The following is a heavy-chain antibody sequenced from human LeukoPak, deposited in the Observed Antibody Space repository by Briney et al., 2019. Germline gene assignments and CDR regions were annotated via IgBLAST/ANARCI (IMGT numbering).Heavy chain of an antibody. CDR3: ARDQGGAARGLVRWFDP. Sequence: SETLSLTCTVSGGSISSYYWSWIRRSPGKGLECIGYIHYTGSTNYNPSLKSRVTISVETSKNQFSLKLKSVTAADTAVYYCARDQGGAARGLVRWFDPWGQGTLVTVSS. D-gene: IGHD6-6*01. CDR1: GGSISSYY. CDR2: IHYTGST. V-gene: IGHV4-59*01. J-gene: IGHJ5*02.